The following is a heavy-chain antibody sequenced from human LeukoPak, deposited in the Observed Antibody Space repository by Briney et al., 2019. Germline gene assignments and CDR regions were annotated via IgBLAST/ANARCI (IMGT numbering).Heavy chain of an antibody. CDR3: ATDSRVPY. J-gene: IGHJ4*02. CDR2: VHYSGGT. V-gene: IGHV4-39*07. D-gene: IGHD3-22*01. Sequence: SETLSLTCTVSGGSIPTSTYHWGWIRQSPGKGLEWIGSVHYSGGTYYNPSLRSRVSISLDTSKNQFSLKLSSVTAADTAVYYCATDSRVPYWGQGTLVTVSS. CDR1: GGSIPTSTYH.